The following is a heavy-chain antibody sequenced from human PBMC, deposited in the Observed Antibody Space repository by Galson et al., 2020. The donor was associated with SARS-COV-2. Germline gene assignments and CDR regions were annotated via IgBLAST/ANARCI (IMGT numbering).Heavy chain of an antibody. J-gene: IGHJ4*02. CDR2: IYHTGDT. CDR3: ARGGGDGGTGFDY. CDR1: GYSISSGYY. Sequence: SETLSLTCSVSGYSISSGYYWGWIRQPPGKGLAWIGSIYHTGDTYYSPSLKSRVTISVDTPKNQFSLKLTSVTAANMAVYYCARGGGDGGTGFDYWGQGTLVTVSS. V-gene: IGHV4-38-2*02. D-gene: IGHD2-21*01.